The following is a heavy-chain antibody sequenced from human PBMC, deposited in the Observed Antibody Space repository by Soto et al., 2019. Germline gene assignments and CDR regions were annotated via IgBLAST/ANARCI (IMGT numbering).Heavy chain of an antibody. J-gene: IGHJ4*02. CDR3: AKDHGGRRSPYSSSWYFDS. Sequence: XVSLRLSCAASGFTFSTYGMHWVRQAPGKGLEWVAGVSYDGNNKYYADSVKGRFTISRDNSKNTLYLQMNSLRAEDTAVYYCAKDHGGRRSPYSSSWYFDSWGQGTLVTV. D-gene: IGHD6-13*01. CDR2: VSYDGNNK. V-gene: IGHV3-30*18. CDR1: GFTFSTYG.